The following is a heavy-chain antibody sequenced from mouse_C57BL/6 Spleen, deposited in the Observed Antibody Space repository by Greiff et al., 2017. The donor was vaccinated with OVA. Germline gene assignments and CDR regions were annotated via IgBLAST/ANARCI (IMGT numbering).Heavy chain of an antibody. CDR1: GYTFTSYW. D-gene: IGHD2-14*01. V-gene: IGHV1-52*01. CDR3: ARSGYDEGFAY. Sequence: QLQQPGAELVRPGSSVKLSCKASGYTFTSYWMHWVKQRPIQGLEWIGNIDPSDSETHYNQKFKDKATLTVDKSSSTAYMQLSSLTSEDSAVYYCARSGYDEGFAYWGQGTLVTVSA. CDR2: IDPSDSET. J-gene: IGHJ3*01.